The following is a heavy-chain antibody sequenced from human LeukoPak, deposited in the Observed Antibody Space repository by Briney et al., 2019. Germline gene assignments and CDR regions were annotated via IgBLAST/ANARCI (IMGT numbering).Heavy chain of an antibody. CDR2: ISDSGDDT. CDR1: GLTLSSYA. Sequence: GGSLRLSCAASGLTLSSYAMSWVRQAPGKGLEWVSSISDSGDDTYYADSVRGRFTISRDNSQNTLYLRMNGLRAEDTDAYYCARGGRYTIVRGNYFHYYGMDVWGPGTTVTVSS. D-gene: IGHD3-10*01. CDR3: ARGGRYTIVRGNYFHYYGMDV. J-gene: IGHJ6*02. V-gene: IGHV3-23*01.